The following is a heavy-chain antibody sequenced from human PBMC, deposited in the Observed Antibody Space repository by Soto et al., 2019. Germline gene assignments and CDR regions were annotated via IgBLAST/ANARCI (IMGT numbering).Heavy chain of an antibody. CDR3: ARVPVAVAATEDYYGLDV. CDR1: GVSITSYY. J-gene: IGHJ6*02. CDR2: INTDGLS. Sequence: TLSLTCSVSGVSITSYYWSWIRQSAEGGLEWMGRINTDGLSTYSPSFKSRLTMSLDTSKNQVSLRLISVTAADTAVYFCARVPVAVAATEDYYGLDVWGQGTTVTVSS. D-gene: IGHD2-15*01. V-gene: IGHV4-4*07.